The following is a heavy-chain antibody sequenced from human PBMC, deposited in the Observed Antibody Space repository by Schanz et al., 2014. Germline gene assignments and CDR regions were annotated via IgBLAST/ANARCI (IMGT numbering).Heavy chain of an antibody. J-gene: IGHJ4*02. CDR3: ARARRITSFRGIVFGY. V-gene: IGHV4-34*02. CDR2: ISHVGST. D-gene: IGHD3-10*01. Sequence: QVQLQQWGAGLLKPSETLSLTCAVSGGSFRGYFWTWIRQPPGKGLGWIGEISHVGSTHYNSSLQGRVPLPVDLSQTHFSLEMPSVTAADTAVYFCARARRITSFRGIVFGYWGQGSLVTVSS. CDR1: GGSFRGYF.